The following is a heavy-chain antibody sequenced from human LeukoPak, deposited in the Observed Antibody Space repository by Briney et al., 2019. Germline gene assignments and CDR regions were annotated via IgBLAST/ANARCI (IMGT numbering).Heavy chain of an antibody. CDR1: GYTFTSYG. CDR3: ARDYRGYSYGYWYFDL. CDR2: ISAYNGNT. Sequence: ASVTVSCKASGYTFTSYGISWVRQAPGQGLEGMGWISAYNGNTNYAQKLQGRVTMTTDTSTSTAYMELRSLRSDDTAVYYCARDYRGYSYGYWYFDLWGRGTLVTVSS. J-gene: IGHJ2*01. V-gene: IGHV1-18*01. D-gene: IGHD5-18*01.